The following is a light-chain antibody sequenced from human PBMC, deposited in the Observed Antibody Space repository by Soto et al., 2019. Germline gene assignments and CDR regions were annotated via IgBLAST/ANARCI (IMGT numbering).Light chain of an antibody. V-gene: IGLV2-23*01. J-gene: IGLJ1*01. CDR3: CSYAGSNTDV. CDR1: SSDVGSYNL. CDR2: EGS. Sequence: QSALTQPASVSGSPGQSITISCTGTSSDVGSYNLVSWYQQHPGKAPKLMIYEGSKRPSGVSNRFSGSKSGNTASLTISGLQAEDEADYYCCSYAGSNTDVFGTGTKVTVL.